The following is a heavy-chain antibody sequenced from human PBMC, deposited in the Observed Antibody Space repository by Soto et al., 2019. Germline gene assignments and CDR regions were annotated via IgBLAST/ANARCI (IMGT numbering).Heavy chain of an antibody. CDR2: FNPSGLST. V-gene: IGHV1-46*01. CDR1: GSITNHH. CDR3: AKVTHRFTLAVAGPLGS. Sequence: QVHLVQSGAEVKKPGASVNVSCQASGSITNHHMHWVRQAPGQGLEWMGIFNPSGLSTTYAQKFQGRVTITRDTSTCTVYMELSSLTSEDTAVYFCAKVTHRFTLAVAGPLGSWGKGTLVIVSS. J-gene: IGHJ4*02. D-gene: IGHD6-19*01.